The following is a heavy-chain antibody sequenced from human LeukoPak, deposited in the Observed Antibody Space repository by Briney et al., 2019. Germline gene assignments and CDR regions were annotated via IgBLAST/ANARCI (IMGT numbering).Heavy chain of an antibody. CDR1: GFTVSSNY. V-gene: IGHV3-53*01. J-gene: IGHJ4*02. D-gene: IGHD3-3*01. CDR3: ARAPHYDPPID. Sequence: GGSLRLSCAASGFTVSSNYMSWVRQAPGKGLEWVSIIYNGGGSTYYADSVKGRFTISRDNSKNTLYLQMNSLRAEDTAVYYCARAPHYDPPIDWGQGSLVTVSP. CDR2: IYNGGGST.